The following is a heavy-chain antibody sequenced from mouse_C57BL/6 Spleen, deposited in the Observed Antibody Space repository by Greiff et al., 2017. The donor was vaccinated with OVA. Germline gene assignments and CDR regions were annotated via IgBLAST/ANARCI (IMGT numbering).Heavy chain of an antibody. J-gene: IGHJ4*01. Sequence: VKLVESGAELVKPGASVKISCKASGYAFSSYWMNWVKQRPGKGLEWIGQIYPGDGDTNYNGKFKGKATLTADKSSSTAYMRLSSLTSEDSAVYVCARGGWGNYYYAMDYWGQGTSVTVSS. CDR3: ARGGWGNYYYAMDY. CDR2: IYPGDGDT. D-gene: IGHD2-1*01. CDR1: GYAFSSYW. V-gene: IGHV1-80*01.